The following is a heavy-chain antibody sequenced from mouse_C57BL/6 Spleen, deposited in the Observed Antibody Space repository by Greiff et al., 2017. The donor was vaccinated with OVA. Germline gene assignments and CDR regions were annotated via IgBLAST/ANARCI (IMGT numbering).Heavy chain of an antibody. CDR3: ARRYYGSSNAMDY. V-gene: IGHV5-17*01. D-gene: IGHD1-1*01. Sequence: EVKVVESGGGLVKPGGSLKLSCAASGFTFSDYGMHWVRQAPEKGLEWVAYISSGSSTIYYADTVKGRFTISRDNAKNTLFLQMTSLRSEDTAMYYCARRYYGSSNAMDYWGQGTSVTVSS. CDR2: ISSGSSTI. J-gene: IGHJ4*01. CDR1: GFTFSDYG.